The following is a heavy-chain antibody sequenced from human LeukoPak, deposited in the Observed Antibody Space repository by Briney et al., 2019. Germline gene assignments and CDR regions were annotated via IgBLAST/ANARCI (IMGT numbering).Heavy chain of an antibody. J-gene: IGHJ4*02. D-gene: IGHD3-10*01. Sequence: GGSLRLSCAASGFTFSNFWLHWVRQAPGKGLEWVSRITSDGSNINYADSVQGRFTISRDNSKNTLYLQMNSLRAEDTAVYYCAKIAEWFGESTVDYWGQGTLVTVSS. CDR1: GFTFSNFW. V-gene: IGHV3-74*01. CDR2: ITSDGSNI. CDR3: AKIAEWFGESTVDY.